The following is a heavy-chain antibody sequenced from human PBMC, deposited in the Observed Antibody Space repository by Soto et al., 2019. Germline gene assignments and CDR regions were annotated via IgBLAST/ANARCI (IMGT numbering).Heavy chain of an antibody. Sequence: QVQLVESGGGVVQPGRSLRLSCAASGFTFSSYGMHWVRQAPGKGLEWVVVISYDGSNKYYADSVKGRFTISRDNSKNALYLQMNSLRAEDTAVYYCAKMGSDFRLYCSSTSCYLDYWVQGTLVTVSS. V-gene: IGHV3-30*18. CDR3: AKMGSDFRLYCSSTSCYLDY. D-gene: IGHD2-2*01. CDR2: ISYDGSNK. J-gene: IGHJ4*02. CDR1: GFTFSSYG.